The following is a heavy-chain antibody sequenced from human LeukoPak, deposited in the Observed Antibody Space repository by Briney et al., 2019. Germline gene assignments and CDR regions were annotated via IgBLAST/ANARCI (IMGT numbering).Heavy chain of an antibody. V-gene: IGHV4-39*01. D-gene: IGHD2-2*01. Sequence: GSLRLSCAASGFTFSSYAMSWIRQPPGKGLEWIGIIYYSGSTSYNPSLKSRVTMSVDTSKHQFPLKLSSVTAADTAVYYCARHRKRLGSSTLDDAFDIWGQGTMVTVSS. CDR3: ARHRKRLGSSTLDDAFDI. CDR1: GFTFSSYA. CDR2: IYYSGST. J-gene: IGHJ3*02.